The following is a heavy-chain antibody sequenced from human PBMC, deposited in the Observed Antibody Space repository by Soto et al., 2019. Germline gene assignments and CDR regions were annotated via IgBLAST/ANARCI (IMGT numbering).Heavy chain of an antibody. J-gene: IGHJ4*02. CDR2: ISAKNAST. CDR1: GYTFTKYG. D-gene: IGHD2-2*02. V-gene: IGHV1-18*01. CDR3: ARDLLYCDCDY. Sequence: QVQLVQSGTDIKKPGASVKVSCKASGYTFTKYGISWVRQAPGQGLAWMGWISAKNASTKFAQRFQGRVTIATDTSTNTAYMELRSLRSDDTSVYDCARDLLYCDCDYWGQGTLVIVSS.